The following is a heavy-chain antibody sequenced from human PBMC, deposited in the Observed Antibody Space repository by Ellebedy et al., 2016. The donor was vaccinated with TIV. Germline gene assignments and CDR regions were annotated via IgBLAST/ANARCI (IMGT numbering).Heavy chain of an antibody. CDR2: IYYSGST. CDR3: AREAVVWGEIFDY. D-gene: IGHD2-8*02. CDR1: GGSVSSGSYY. J-gene: IGHJ4*02. Sequence: SETLSLTXTVSGGSVSSGSYYWSWIRQPPGKGLEWIGYIYYSGSTNYNPSLKSRVTISVDTSKNQFSLKLSSVTAADTAVYYCAREAVVWGEIFDYWGQGTLVTVSS. V-gene: IGHV4-61*01.